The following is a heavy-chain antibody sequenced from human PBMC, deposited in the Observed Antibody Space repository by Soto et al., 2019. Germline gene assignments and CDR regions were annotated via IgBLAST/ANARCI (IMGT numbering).Heavy chain of an antibody. CDR1: GVSTTDSYY. D-gene: IGHD5-12*01. V-gene: IGHV4-59*08. Sequence: SETLSLTCTVSGVSTTDSYYWSWIRQSPGKGLEWIGYIYYSGTTNYNPSLKSRLTISIDTSRDQVSLKLSSVTAADTAIYYCARSPVATLFFDVWGQGSLVTVSS. J-gene: IGHJ4*02. CDR3: ARSPVATLFFDV. CDR2: IYYSGTT.